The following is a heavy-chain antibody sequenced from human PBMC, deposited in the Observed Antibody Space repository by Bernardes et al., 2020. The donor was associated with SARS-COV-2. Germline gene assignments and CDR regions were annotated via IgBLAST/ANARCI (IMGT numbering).Heavy chain of an antibody. CDR1: GFTLTSYA. CDR3: AKGGHCSGTTCYLDWYFDL. CDR2: ISGSLGTT. J-gene: IGHJ2*01. D-gene: IGHD2-2*01. Sequence: GGSLRLSCAASGFTLTSYAVSWVRQAPGKGLEWVSTISGSLGTTYYGDSVRGRFTISRDNSKNTLYLQMNSLRAEDTAAYYCAKGGHCSGTTCYLDWYFDLWGRGTLVTVSS. V-gene: IGHV3-23*01.